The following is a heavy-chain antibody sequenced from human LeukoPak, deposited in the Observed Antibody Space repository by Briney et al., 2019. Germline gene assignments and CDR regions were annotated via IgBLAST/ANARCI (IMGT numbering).Heavy chain of an antibody. CDR1: EYTFTSYY. Sequence: ASVKVSCKASEYTFTSYYMHWVRQAPGQGLEWMGKINPSGGSTSFAQKFQGRVTMTRDTSTSTVYMELSSLRSEDTAVYYCARVSYYDSSGYYGLNYYYMDVWGKGTTVTVS. V-gene: IGHV1-46*01. CDR3: ARVSYYDSSGYYGLNYYYMDV. CDR2: INPSGGST. D-gene: IGHD3-22*01. J-gene: IGHJ6*03.